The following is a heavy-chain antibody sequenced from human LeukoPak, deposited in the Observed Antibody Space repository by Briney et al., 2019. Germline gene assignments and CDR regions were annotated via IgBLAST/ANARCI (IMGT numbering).Heavy chain of an antibody. CDR1: GFTFSSYS. CDR3: ARDGITMVRGVMNYFDY. V-gene: IGHV3-48*01. Sequence: GGSLRLSCAAPGFTFSSYSMNWVRQAPGKGLEWVSYISSSSSTIYYADSVKGRFTISRDNAKNSLYLQMNSLRAEDTAVYYCARDGITMVRGVMNYFDYWGQGTLVTVSS. D-gene: IGHD3-10*01. CDR2: ISSSSSTI. J-gene: IGHJ4*02.